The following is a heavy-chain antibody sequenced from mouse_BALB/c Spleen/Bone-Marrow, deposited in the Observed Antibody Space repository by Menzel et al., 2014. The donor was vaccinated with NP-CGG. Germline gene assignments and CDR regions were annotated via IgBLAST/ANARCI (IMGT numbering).Heavy chain of an antibody. V-gene: IGHV14-3*02. Sequence: VQLQQSGAELVKPGASVKLSCTASGFNIKDTYMHWVKQRPEQGLEWIGRTDPANGNTKYDPKFQGKATITADTSSNTAYLQLSSLTSEDTAVYYCARWEYYAMDYWGQGTSVTVSS. CDR2: TDPANGNT. J-gene: IGHJ4*01. CDR3: ARWEYYAMDY. CDR1: GFNIKDTY. D-gene: IGHD4-1*01.